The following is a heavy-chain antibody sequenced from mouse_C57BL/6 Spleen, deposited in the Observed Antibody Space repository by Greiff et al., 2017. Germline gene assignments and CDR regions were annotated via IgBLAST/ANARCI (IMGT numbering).Heavy chain of an antibody. CDR2: IYPGDGDT. V-gene: IGHV1-82*01. CDR1: GYAFSSSW. Sequence: QVQLQQSGPELVKPGASVKISCKASGYAFSSSWMNWVKQRPGKGLEWIGRIYPGDGDTNYNGKFKGKATLTADKSSSTAYMQRSSLTSEDSAVYFCARHYGSSYAMDYWGQGTSVTVSS. CDR3: ARHYGSSYAMDY. D-gene: IGHD1-1*01. J-gene: IGHJ4*01.